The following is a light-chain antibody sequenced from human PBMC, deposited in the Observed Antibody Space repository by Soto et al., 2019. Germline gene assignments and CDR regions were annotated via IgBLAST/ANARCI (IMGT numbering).Light chain of an antibody. J-gene: IGKJ4*01. CDR2: GAS. Sequence: EIVLTQSPGTLSLSPGERATLSCRASQSVSSSYLAWYQQKPGQAPRLLMYGASSMATGIPDRFSGSGSGTDFTLTISRLEPEDFAVYYCQQYGSSPFTFGGGTKVEIK. CDR1: QSVSSSY. CDR3: QQYGSSPFT. V-gene: IGKV3-20*01.